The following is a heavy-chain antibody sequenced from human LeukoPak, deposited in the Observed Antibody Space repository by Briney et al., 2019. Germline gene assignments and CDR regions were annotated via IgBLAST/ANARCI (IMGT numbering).Heavy chain of an antibody. CDR3: ARPKAGIAVAGIDY. CDR2: ISAYNGNT. D-gene: IGHD6-19*01. CDR1: GYTFTSYG. V-gene: IGHV1-18*01. J-gene: IGHJ4*02. Sequence: ASVKVSCKASGYTFTSYGISWVRQAPGQGLEWMGWISAYNGNTNYAQKLQGRVTMTTDTSTSTAYMELRGLRSDDTAVYYCARPKAGIAVAGIDYWGQGTLVTVSS.